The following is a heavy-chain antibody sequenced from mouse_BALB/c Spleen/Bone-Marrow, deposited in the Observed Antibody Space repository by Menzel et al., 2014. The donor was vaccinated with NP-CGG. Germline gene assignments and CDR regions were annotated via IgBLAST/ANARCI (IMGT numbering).Heavy chain of an antibody. CDR1: GYAFTNYW. V-gene: IGHV1-54*01. CDR3: RREMTRYAMDY. CDR2: INPGSGGS. Sequence: VQLQQSGAELIRPGTSVKVSCKASGYAFTNYWIEWVKQRPGQGLEWIGVINPGSGGSNYNEEFKGKATLTADKSSSYAYMQLSSLTSDEVAFYLCRREMTRYAMDYGGQGTSVTVSS. J-gene: IGHJ4*01.